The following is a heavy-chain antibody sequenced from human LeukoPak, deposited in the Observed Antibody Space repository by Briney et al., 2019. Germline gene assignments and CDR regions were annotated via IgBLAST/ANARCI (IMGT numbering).Heavy chain of an antibody. D-gene: IGHD1-26*01. CDR1: GFTFSSYA. CDR3: AKDLGSGSYYVGLDY. V-gene: IGHV3-23*01. CDR2: ISGSGGST. J-gene: IGHJ4*02. Sequence: GGSLRLSCAASGFTFSSYAMSWVRQAPGKGLEWVSAISGSGGSTYYADSVKGRFTISRDNSQNTLYLQMNSLRAEDTAVYYCAKDLGSGSYYVGLDYWGQGTLVAVSS.